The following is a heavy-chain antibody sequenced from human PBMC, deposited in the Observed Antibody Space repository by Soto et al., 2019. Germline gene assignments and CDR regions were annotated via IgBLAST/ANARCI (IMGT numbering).Heavy chain of an antibody. CDR3: ARGLHYDFWSGYYFDY. Sequence: ASVKVSCKASGGTFSSYTISWVRQAPGQGLEWMGRIIPILGIANYAQKFQGRVTITADKSTSTAYMELSSLRSEDTAVYYCARGLHYDFWSGYYFDYWGQGTLVTVSS. CDR2: IIPILGIA. CDR1: GGTFSSYT. V-gene: IGHV1-69*02. J-gene: IGHJ4*02. D-gene: IGHD3-3*01.